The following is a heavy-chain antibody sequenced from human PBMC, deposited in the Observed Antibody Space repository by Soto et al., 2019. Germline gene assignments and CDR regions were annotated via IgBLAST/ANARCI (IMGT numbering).Heavy chain of an antibody. J-gene: IGHJ1*01. Sequence: EVQLVESGAGLVKPGGSLTLSCAASGFTFSNAWTNWDRQAPGNGLEWVGRIKSKTDGGTTDYAAPVKGRFTISSDVSNSRLQRQMCGLESEHRAVYYCTTDLAPEWFGELCYRVSCGQGSPVTVS. CDR3: TTDLAPEWFGELCYRVS. D-gene: IGHD3-10*01. V-gene: IGHV3-15*07. CDR1: GFTFSNAW. CDR2: IKSKTDGGTT.